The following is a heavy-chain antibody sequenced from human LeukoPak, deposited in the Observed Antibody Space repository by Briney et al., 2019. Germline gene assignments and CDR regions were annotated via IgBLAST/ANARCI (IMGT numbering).Heavy chain of an antibody. CDR1: GFTFSSYS. CDR2: ISGSSSYI. D-gene: IGHD6-19*01. V-gene: IGHV3-21*01. J-gene: IGHJ3*02. Sequence: GGSLRLSCAASGFTFSSYSMNWVRQAPGKGLEWVSSISGSSSYIYYADSVKGRFTISRDNAKNSLYLQMNSLRAEDTAAYYCARDQPYSSGWFQISDAFDIWGQGTMVTVSS. CDR3: ARDQPYSSGWFQISDAFDI.